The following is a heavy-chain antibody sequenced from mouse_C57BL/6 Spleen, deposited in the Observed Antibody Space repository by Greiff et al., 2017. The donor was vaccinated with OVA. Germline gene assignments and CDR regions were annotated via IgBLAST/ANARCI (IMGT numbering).Heavy chain of an antibody. CDR1: GFTFSDYY. V-gene: IGHV5-12*01. Sequence: EVNVVESGGGLVQPGGSLKLSCAASGFTFSDYYMYWVRQTPEKRLEWVAYISNGGGSTYYPDTVKGRFTISRDNAKNTLYLQMSRLKSEDTAMYYCARRRGYFDVWGTGTTVTVSS. CDR2: ISNGGGST. J-gene: IGHJ1*03. CDR3: ARRRGYFDV.